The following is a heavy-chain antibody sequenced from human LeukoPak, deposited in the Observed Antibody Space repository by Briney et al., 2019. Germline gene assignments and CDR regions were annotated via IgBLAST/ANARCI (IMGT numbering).Heavy chain of an antibody. CDR1: GGSISSSSYY. V-gene: IGHV4-39*01. D-gene: IGHD5-12*01. CDR3: ARHLPGGYEINWFDP. CDR2: IYYSGST. Sequence: SETLSLTCTVSGGSISSSSYYWGWIRQPPGKGLEWIGSIYYSGSTYYNPSLKSRVTISVDTSKNQFSLKLSSVTAADTAVYYCARHLPGGYEINWFDPWGQGTLVTVSS. J-gene: IGHJ5*02.